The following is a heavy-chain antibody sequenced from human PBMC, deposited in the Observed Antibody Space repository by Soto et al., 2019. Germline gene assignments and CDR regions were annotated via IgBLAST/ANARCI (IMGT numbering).Heavy chain of an antibody. CDR2: VTGGGHTT. J-gene: IGHJ6*02. D-gene: IGHD3-10*01. Sequence: PXGSLILSCAASGFTFSRYAMSWVRQAPGKGLEWVSTVTGGGHTTYNADSVNGRFTISRDNSKNTLYLQMNNLRAEDTAIYYCASSSGDLDVYGMDIWGPGTTVTVSS. CDR3: ASSSGDLDVYGMDI. V-gene: IGHV3-23*01. CDR1: GFTFSRYA.